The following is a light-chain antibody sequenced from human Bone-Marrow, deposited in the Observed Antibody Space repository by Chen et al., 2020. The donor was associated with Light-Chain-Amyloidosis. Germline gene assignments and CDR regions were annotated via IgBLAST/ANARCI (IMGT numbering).Light chain of an antibody. Sequence: IQMTQSPSSLSASVGDRVTITCQASQAISNSLNWYQQKPGKAPKLLIYDASSLETGVPSRFSGTGSGTHFTFTISNLQPEDIATYYCQHGDDLLMFTFGQGTKLDMK. J-gene: IGKJ2*01. CDR1: QAISNS. CDR3: QHGDDLLMFT. CDR2: DAS. V-gene: IGKV1-33*01.